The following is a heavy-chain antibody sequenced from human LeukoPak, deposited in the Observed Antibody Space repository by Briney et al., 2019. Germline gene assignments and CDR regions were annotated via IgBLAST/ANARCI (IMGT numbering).Heavy chain of an antibody. D-gene: IGHD1-1*01. Sequence: GASVKVSCKASGYTFTGYYMHWVRQAPGQGLEWMGWINLNSGGTNYEQKFQGRVTITADKSTSTAYMELSSLRSEDTAVYYCARDGTSTTGTTQERRVNYWGQGTLVTVSS. CDR1: GYTFTGYY. V-gene: IGHV1-2*02. CDR2: INLNSGGT. CDR3: ARDGTSTTGTTQERRVNY. J-gene: IGHJ4*02.